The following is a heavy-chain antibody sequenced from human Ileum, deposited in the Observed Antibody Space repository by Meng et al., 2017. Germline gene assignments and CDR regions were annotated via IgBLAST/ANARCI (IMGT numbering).Heavy chain of an antibody. J-gene: IGHJ6*02. CDR2: MNPNSGNT. Sequence: ASVKVSCKASGYTFTSYDINWVRQATGQGLEWMGWMNPNSGNTGYAQKFQGRVTMTRNTSISTAYMELSSLRSEDTAVYYCARVLGPNIVVVPAAISLDYYYYGMDVWGQGNTVNGAS. CDR3: ARVLGPNIVVVPAAISLDYYYYGMDV. V-gene: IGHV1-8*01. CDR1: GYTFTSYD. D-gene: IGHD2-2*01.